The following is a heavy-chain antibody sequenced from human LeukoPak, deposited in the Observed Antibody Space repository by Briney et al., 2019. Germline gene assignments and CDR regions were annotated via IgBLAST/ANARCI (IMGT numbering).Heavy chain of an antibody. CDR2: IRSKAHGGTT. Sequence: GGSLRLSCTGSGFIFGDYAMSWVRQAPGKGLEWVGFIRSKAHGGTTEFAAPVKGRFSISRDDSKRIAYLQMNSLKTEDTAVYYCTRDGIPETNWSGYYIDYWGQGTLVTVSS. D-gene: IGHD3-3*01. CDR1: GFIFGDYA. CDR3: TRDGIPETNWSGYYIDY. J-gene: IGHJ4*02. V-gene: IGHV3-49*04.